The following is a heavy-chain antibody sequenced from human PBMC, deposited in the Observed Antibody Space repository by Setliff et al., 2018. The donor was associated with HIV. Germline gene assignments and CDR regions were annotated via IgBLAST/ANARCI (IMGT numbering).Heavy chain of an antibody. CDR1: GYSFTSYW. Sequence: PGESLKISCKGSGYSFTSYWIGWVRQMPGKGLEWMGIIYPGDSDTTYSPSFQGHVTISVDKSISTAYLQWSSLKALDTAMYFCARSNWGGGGDFDYWGQGTLVTVSS. J-gene: IGHJ4*02. CDR3: ARSNWGGGGDFDY. V-gene: IGHV5-51*01. D-gene: IGHD7-27*01. CDR2: IYPGDSDT.